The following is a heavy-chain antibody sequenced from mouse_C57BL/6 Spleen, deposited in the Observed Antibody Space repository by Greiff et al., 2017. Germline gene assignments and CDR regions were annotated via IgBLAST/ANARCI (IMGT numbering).Heavy chain of an antibody. CDR1: GYTFTSYT. CDR3: ASGLRYAMDY. J-gene: IGHJ4*01. Sequence: VQRVESGAELARPGASVKMSCKASGYTFTSYTMHWVKQRPGQGLEWIGYINPSSGYTKYNQKFKDKATLTADKSSSTAYMQLSSLTSEDSAVYYCASGLRYAMDYWGQGTSVTVSS. CDR2: INPSSGYT. D-gene: IGHD3-1*01. V-gene: IGHV1-4*01.